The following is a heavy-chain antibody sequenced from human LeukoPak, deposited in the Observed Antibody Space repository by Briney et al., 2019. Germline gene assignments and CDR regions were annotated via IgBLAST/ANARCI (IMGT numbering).Heavy chain of an antibody. V-gene: IGHV4-34*01. Sequence: GSLRLSCAASGFTFSHYSMNWVRQPPGKGLEWIGDVERRGYTNYNPSLRGRLTMSVDASKNQISLRLTSVTAADTAVYYCAKGLRQIWFGELNDAFDIWGQGTMVHVSS. CDR3: AKGLRQIWFGELNDAFDI. D-gene: IGHD3-10*01. J-gene: IGHJ3*02. CDR1: GFTFSHYS. CDR2: VERRGYT.